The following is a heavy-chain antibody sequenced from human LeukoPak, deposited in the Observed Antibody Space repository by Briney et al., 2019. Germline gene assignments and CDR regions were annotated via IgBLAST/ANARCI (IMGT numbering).Heavy chain of an antibody. Sequence: GASLRLSCTASGFTFSTYWMHWVRQGPGKGLVCLSRIDNDGTTTNYAASVKGRFTISRDNAKNTLYLQMNSLRAEDTALYYCARDLGMTDGDYVSYFDYWGQGTLVTVSS. D-gene: IGHD4-17*01. V-gene: IGHV3-74*01. CDR2: IDNDGTTT. CDR1: GFTFSTYW. CDR3: ARDLGMTDGDYVSYFDY. J-gene: IGHJ4*02.